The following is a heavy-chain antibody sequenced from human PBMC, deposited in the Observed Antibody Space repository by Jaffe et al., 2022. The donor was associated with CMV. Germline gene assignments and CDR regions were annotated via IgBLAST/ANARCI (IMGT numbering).Heavy chain of an antibody. J-gene: IGHJ4*02. CDR3: TARGSNWNDRDLDH. CDR1: GFTFSDRY. CDR2: TRGKPNTYTT. D-gene: IGHD1-20*01. V-gene: IGHV3-72*01. Sequence: EVQLVESGGGLVQPGGSLRLSCAASGFTFSDRYMNWVRQAPGKGLEWIGRTRGKPNTYTTEYAASVKGRFTISRDDSKTSLYLQMNSLQVEDTAVYYCTARGSNWNDRDLDHWGQGTLVTVSS.